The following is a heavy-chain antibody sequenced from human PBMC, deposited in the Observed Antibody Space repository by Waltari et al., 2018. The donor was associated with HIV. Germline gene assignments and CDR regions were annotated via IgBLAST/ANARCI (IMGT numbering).Heavy chain of an antibody. CDR1: GYTSTGYY. Sequence: QVQLVQSGAEVKKPGASVKVSCKASGYTSTGYYMHWVRQAPGQGREWMGGINPNRGGTNSAQKFEDGVTVTRETSSSTAHMGLSRLRSDDTAVYYCARADYYGSGSQDYWGQGTLVTVSS. CDR2: INPNRGGT. CDR3: ARADYYGSGSQDY. D-gene: IGHD3-10*01. V-gene: IGHV1-2*02. J-gene: IGHJ4*02.